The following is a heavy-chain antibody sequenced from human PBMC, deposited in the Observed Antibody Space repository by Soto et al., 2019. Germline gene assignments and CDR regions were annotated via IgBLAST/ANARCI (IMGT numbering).Heavy chain of an antibody. Sequence: PGGSLRLSCAASGFTFGTYAMHWVRQAPGKGLEWVAVIYYDGSNRYYGDAVKGRFTISRDNSKSTLYLQMSSLRVEDTVVFYCARAFCTNGVCYYFFDYWGHGTLVTVSS. J-gene: IGHJ4*01. CDR1: GFTFGTYA. CDR3: ARAFCTNGVCYYFFDY. CDR2: IYYDGSNR. V-gene: IGHV3-33*01. D-gene: IGHD2-8*01.